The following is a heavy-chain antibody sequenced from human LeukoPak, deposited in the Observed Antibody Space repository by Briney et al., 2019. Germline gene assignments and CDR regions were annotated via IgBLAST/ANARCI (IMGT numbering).Heavy chain of an antibody. D-gene: IGHD2-15*01. J-gene: IGHJ4*02. CDR3: AKVGYCSSNCFRTHDY. CDR2: ISSDSDVT. Sequence: GGSLRLSCAASGFTFSNPWMSWVRQAPGKGLEWVSAISSDSDVTYYAASVKGRFTISRDNSKSTVYLQMNSLRAEDAATYYCAKVGYCSSNCFRTHDYWGQGALVTVPS. V-gene: IGHV3-23*01. CDR1: GFTFSNPW.